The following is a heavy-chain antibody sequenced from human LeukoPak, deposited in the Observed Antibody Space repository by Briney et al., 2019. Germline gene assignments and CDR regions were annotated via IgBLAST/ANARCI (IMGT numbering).Heavy chain of an antibody. Sequence: PSETLSLTCTVSGGSISSYYWSWIRQPPGKGLEWIGYIYYSGSTNYNPSLKSRVTISVDTSKNQFSLKLSSVTAADTAVYYCARGDTYCDILSTMDVWGKGTTVTVSS. CDR1: GGSISSYY. J-gene: IGHJ6*03. CDR3: ARGDTYCDILSTMDV. D-gene: IGHD3-9*01. V-gene: IGHV4-59*01. CDR2: IYYSGST.